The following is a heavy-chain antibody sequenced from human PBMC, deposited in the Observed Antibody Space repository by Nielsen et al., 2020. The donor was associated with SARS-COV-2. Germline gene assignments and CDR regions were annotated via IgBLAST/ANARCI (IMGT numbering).Heavy chain of an antibody. CDR2: INPNSGNP. D-gene: IGHD3-3*01. CDR3: ARDRDFWSGYGTYYMDV. CDR1: GYTFTNYA. J-gene: IGHJ6*03. Sequence: ASVKVSCKASGYTFTNYAMNWVRQAPGQGLEWMGWINPNSGNPTYAQDFTGRFVFSLDTPVSTAYLQISGLKAEDTAVYYCARDRDFWSGYGTYYMDVWGKGTTVTVSS. V-gene: IGHV7-4-1*02.